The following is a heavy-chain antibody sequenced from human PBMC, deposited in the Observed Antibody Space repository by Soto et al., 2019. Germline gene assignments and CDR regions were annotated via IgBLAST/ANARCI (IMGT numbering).Heavy chain of an antibody. D-gene: IGHD3-10*01. J-gene: IGHJ6*02. Sequence: GASVKVSCKASGYTFTSYGISWVRQAPGQGLEWMGWISAYNGNTNYAQKLQGRVTMTTDTSTSTAYMELRSLRSDDTAVYYCARGGITMVRGVIIRAKYHYGMDVWGQGTTVTVSS. CDR2: ISAYNGNT. V-gene: IGHV1-18*01. CDR1: GYTFTSYG. CDR3: ARGGITMVRGVIIRAKYHYGMDV.